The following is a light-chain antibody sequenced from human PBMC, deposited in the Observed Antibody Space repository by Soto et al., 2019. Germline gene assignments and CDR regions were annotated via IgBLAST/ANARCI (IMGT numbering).Light chain of an antibody. Sequence: EIVMTQSPATLSLSPGERATLSCRARQSVSSNLAWYQQKPCQAPRLLIYGASARASGIPARFSGGVSGTECTLTIRSLQSEDFAVYYCQLYNNWPPETFGPGTKVDIK. CDR2: GAS. V-gene: IGKV3-15*01. J-gene: IGKJ3*01. CDR3: QLYNNWPPET. CDR1: QSVSSN.